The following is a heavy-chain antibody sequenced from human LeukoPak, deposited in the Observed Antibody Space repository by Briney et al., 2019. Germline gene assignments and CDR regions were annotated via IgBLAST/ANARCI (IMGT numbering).Heavy chain of an antibody. Sequence: GGSLRLSCAASGLTFSNYAMSWVRQAPGKGLEWVSGISGSGGYTYYADSVKGRFTISRDNSKNTLYLQMNSLRAEDTAIYYCAKDPYYDFCSGHYYFDYWGQGTLVTVSS. V-gene: IGHV3-23*01. CDR2: ISGSGGYT. CDR3: AKDPYYDFCSGHYYFDY. CDR1: GLTFSNYA. J-gene: IGHJ4*02. D-gene: IGHD3-3*01.